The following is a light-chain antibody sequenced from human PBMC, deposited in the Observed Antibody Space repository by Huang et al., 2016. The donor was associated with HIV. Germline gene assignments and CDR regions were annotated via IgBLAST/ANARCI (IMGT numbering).Light chain of an antibody. CDR3: QHRNTWPS. CDR1: QSVSTF. J-gene: IGKJ3*01. CDR2: DAS. V-gene: IGKV3-11*01. Sequence: EIVLTQSPATLSLSPGERATLSCRASQSVSTFLAWYQQKPGQAPRRLIYDASNRATGIQARFSGSGAGTGFTLTISSLEPEDFAVYYCQHRNTWPSFGPGTKVEIK.